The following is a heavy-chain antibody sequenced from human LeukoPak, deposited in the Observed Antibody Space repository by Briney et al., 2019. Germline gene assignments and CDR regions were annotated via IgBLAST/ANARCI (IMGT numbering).Heavy chain of an antibody. Sequence: GGSLRLSCVASGFTFSSYAVSWVRQAPGKGLEWVSSISGSGGHTYYVDSVKGRFTIPRDNSKNPLYLQMNSLRAEDTAVYYCAKDLSSSHVSEYFDYWGQGTLVTVSS. J-gene: IGHJ4*02. D-gene: IGHD6-6*01. CDR1: GFTFSSYA. CDR2: ISGSGGHT. CDR3: AKDLSSSHVSEYFDY. V-gene: IGHV3-23*01.